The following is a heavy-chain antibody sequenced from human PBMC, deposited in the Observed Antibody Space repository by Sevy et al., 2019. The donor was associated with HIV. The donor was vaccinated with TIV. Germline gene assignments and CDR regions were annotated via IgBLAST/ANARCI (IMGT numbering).Heavy chain of an antibody. J-gene: IGHJ4*02. D-gene: IGHD3-10*01. V-gene: IGHV1-2*02. CDR1: GYTFTGYY. CDR3: ARASHVSGSYTQDY. Sequence: ASVKVSCRASGYTFTGYYLHWVRQAPGQGLEWMGWINYNNGDTHYAERFQGRVAMTRETSIGTAYMELSRLKSDDTAVYFCARASHVSGSYTQDYWGQGTLVTVSS. CDR2: INYNNGDT.